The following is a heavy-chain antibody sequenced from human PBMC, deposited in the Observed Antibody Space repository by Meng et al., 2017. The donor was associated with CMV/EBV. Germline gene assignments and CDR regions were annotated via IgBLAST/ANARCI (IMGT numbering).Heavy chain of an antibody. V-gene: IGHV4-39*01. D-gene: IGHD5/OR15-5a*01. CDR1: GGSISSSSYY. Sequence: SETLSLTCTLSGGSISSSSYYRGWIRQPPGKGPEWIGSIYYSGSTYYNPSLKSRVTISVDTSKNQFSLTLCSVTAADTAVYYCARLYGYCDYWGQGTLVTVSS. J-gene: IGHJ4*02. CDR3: ARLYGYCDY. CDR2: IYYSGST.